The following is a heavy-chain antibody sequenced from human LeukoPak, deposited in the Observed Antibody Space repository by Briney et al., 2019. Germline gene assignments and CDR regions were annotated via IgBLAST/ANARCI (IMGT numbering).Heavy chain of an antibody. CDR2: IYYTGIT. J-gene: IGHJ5*02. Sequence: SETPSLTCTVSGDSISSTTYNWGWIRQPPGKGLEWIGSIYYTGITYYNPSLKSRVTMSIDTSENQFSLNLNSVTAADTAVYYCARGFRYCSGGSCYPGVNWFDPWGQGTLVTVSS. CDR1: GDSISSTTYN. D-gene: IGHD2-15*01. CDR3: ARGFRYCSGGSCYPGVNWFDP. V-gene: IGHV4-39*01.